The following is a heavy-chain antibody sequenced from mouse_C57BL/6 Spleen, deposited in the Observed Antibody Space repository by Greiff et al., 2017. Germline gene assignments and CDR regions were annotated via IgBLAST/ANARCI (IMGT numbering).Heavy chain of an antibody. V-gene: IGHV5-6*01. Sequence: EVKLVESGGDLVKPGGSLKLSCAASGFTFSSYGMSWVRQTPDKRLEWVATISSGGSYTYYPDSVKGRFTISRDNAKNTLYLQMSRLKSEDTAVYFCARHRGSSYPSFAYWGQGTLVTVSA. CDR3: ARHRGSSYPSFAY. J-gene: IGHJ3*01. D-gene: IGHD1-1*01. CDR2: ISSGGSYT. CDR1: GFTFSSYG.